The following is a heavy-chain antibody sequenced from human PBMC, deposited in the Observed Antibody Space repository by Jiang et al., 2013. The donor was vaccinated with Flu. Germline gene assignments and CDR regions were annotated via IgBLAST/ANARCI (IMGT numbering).Heavy chain of an antibody. CDR3: ARGGIVVVPAAPAGGWFDP. CDR1: GYTFTSYG. V-gene: IGHV1-18*01. J-gene: IGHJ5*02. CDR2: ISAYNGNT. D-gene: IGHD2-2*01. Sequence: KASGYTFTSYGISWVRQAPGQGLEWMGWISAYNGNTNYAQKLQGRVTMTTDTSTSTAYMELRSLRSDDTAVYYCARGGIVVVPAAPAGGWFDPWGQGTLVTVSS.